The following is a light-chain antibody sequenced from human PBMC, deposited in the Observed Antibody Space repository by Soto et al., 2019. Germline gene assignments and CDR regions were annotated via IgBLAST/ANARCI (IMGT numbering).Light chain of an antibody. CDR3: CSYTGSSTFYV. V-gene: IGLV2-23*01. J-gene: IGLJ1*01. CDR1: SSDVGSYNL. Sequence: QSVLTQPASVSGSPGQSITISCTGTSSDVGSYNLVPWYQQHPGKAPKLMIYEGSKRPSGVSNRFSGSKSGNTASLTISGLQAEDEADYYCCSYTGSSTFYVFGTGTRSPS. CDR2: EGS.